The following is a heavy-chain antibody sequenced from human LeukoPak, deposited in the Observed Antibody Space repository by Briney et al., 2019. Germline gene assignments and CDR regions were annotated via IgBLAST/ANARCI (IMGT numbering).Heavy chain of an antibody. Sequence: ASVKVSCKASGYIFTSYFMHWVRQAPGQGLEWMGLINPSGGSTRYAQKFQGRVTMTRDMSTSTVYMELSSLRSEDTAVYYCARGGIQLWYPFDYWGQGTLVTVSS. CDR1: GYIFTSYF. D-gene: IGHD5-18*01. CDR2: INPSGGST. CDR3: ARGGIQLWYPFDY. V-gene: IGHV1-46*01. J-gene: IGHJ4*02.